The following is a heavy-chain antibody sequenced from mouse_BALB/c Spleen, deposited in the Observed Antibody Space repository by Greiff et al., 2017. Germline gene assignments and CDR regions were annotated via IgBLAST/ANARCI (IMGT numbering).Heavy chain of an antibody. J-gene: IGHJ2*01. CDR2: ISSGGSYT. CDR3: ARGNYGNYARYFDY. D-gene: IGHD2-1*01. V-gene: IGHV5-9-3*01. Sequence: DVQLVESGGGLVKPGGSLKLSCAASGFTFSSYAMSWVRQTPEKRLEWVATISSGGSYTYYPDSVKGRFTISRDNAKNTLYLQMSSLRSEDTAMYYCARGNYGNYARYFDYWGQGTTLTVSS. CDR1: GFTFSSYA.